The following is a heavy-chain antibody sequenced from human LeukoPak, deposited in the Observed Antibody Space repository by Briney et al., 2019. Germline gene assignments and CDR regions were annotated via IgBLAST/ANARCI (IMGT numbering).Heavy chain of an antibody. CDR1: GFTFSSYS. CDR3: ARHLGVLTGTTLAFADY. V-gene: IGHV3-48*01. CDR2: ISSSSSTI. Sequence: GGSLRLSCAASGFTFSSYSMNWVRQAPGKGLEWVSSISSSSSTIYYADSVKGRFTISRDNAKNSLYLQMNSLRAEDTAVYYCARHLGVLTGTTLAFADYWGQGTLVTVSS. J-gene: IGHJ4*02. D-gene: IGHD1-7*01.